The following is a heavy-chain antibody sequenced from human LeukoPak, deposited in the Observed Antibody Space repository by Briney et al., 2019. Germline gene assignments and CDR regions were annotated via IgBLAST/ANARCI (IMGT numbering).Heavy chain of an antibody. CDR3: SRESGPYCPFGD. J-gene: IGHJ4*02. CDR2: ITLRGRT. V-gene: IGHV4-4*02. Sequence: PSQTRSLTCGVSGGSITTTNFWSWVRQPPGGGREWIGEITLRGRTQYNPFLKSRVNISIDESKNPLYLSLASVTAAHTAVYYCSRESGPYCPFGDWSQGTLVAVTS. D-gene: IGHD1-26*01. CDR1: GGSITTTNF.